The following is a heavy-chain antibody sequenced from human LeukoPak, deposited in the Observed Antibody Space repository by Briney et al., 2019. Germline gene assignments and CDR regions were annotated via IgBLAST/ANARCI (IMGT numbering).Heavy chain of an antibody. Sequence: GGSLRLSCAASGFTFSSYGMHWVRQAPGKGLEWVAVIWYDGSNKYYADSVKGRFTISRDNSKNTLYLQMNSLRAEDTAVYYCARDGVRRFGELNASDIWGQGTMVTVSS. D-gene: IGHD3-10*01. V-gene: IGHV3-33*01. J-gene: IGHJ3*02. CDR1: GFTFSSYG. CDR2: IWYDGSNK. CDR3: ARDGVRRFGELNASDI.